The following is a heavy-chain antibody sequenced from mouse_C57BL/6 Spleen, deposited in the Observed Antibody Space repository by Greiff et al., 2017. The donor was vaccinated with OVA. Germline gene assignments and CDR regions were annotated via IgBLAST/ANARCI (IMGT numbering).Heavy chain of an antibody. V-gene: IGHV1-80*01. J-gene: IGHJ4*01. CDR3: ARGDGYPYAMDY. CDR1: GYAFSSYW. Sequence: QVQLQQSGAELVKPGASVKISCKASGYAFSSYWMNWVKQRPGKGLEWIGQIYPGDGDTNYNGKFKGKATLTADKSSSTAYMQLSSLTSEDSAVYFCARGDGYPYAMDYWGQGTSVTVSS. D-gene: IGHD2-3*01. CDR2: IYPGDGDT.